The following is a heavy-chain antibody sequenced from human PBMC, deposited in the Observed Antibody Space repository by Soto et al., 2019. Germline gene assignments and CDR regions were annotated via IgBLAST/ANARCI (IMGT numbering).Heavy chain of an antibody. D-gene: IGHD6-13*01. Sequence: QVQLQESGPGLVKPSETLSLTCTVSGGSISSYYWSWIRQPPGKGLEWIGYIYNSGSTNYNPSLKSRVTISVDTSKNQFFLKLSSVSAADTAVYYCLRGSTGYSCSWYRYWGQGTLVTVST. V-gene: IGHV4-59*08. J-gene: IGHJ4*02. CDR2: IYNSGST. CDR3: LRGSTGYSCSWYRY. CDR1: GGSISSYY.